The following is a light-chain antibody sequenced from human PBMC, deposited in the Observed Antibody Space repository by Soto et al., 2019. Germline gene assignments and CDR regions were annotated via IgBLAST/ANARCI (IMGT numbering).Light chain of an antibody. Sequence: EIVLTQSPATLSLSPGERATLSCRASQSVSSYLAWYQQKPGQAPRVIIFGVSTRASATPDRFRGSGSGTYFNLTISRLEPDDFALYYCQQYGNSPLTFGGGTKVDIK. J-gene: IGKJ4*01. V-gene: IGKV3-20*01. CDR1: QSVSSY. CDR2: GVS. CDR3: QQYGNSPLT.